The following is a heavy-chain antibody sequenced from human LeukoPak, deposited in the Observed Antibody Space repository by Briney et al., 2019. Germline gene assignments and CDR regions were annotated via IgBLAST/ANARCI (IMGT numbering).Heavy chain of an antibody. CDR3: ARDPSQPGMFMY. D-gene: IGHD3-10*02. J-gene: IGHJ4*02. CDR2: TYFRSKLYT. Sequence: SQTLSLSCAISGDSPSSNSVAWNWVRQSPSRGLEWLGRTYFRSKLYTEYALSVEGRLTIIPDTSKNQFSLQLTSVTPDDTAVYYCARDPSQPGMFMYWDQGTPVTVSS. V-gene: IGHV6-1*01. CDR1: GDSPSSNSVA.